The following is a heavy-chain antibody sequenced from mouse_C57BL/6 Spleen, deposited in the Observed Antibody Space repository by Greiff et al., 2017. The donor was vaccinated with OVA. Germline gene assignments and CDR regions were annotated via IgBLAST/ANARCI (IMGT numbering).Heavy chain of an antibody. V-gene: IGHV1-82*01. CDR1: GYAFSSSW. CDR2: IYPGDGDT. CDR3: ARSGRLPHYYAMDY. Sequence: QVQLKESGPELVKPGASVKISCKASGYAFSSSWMNWVKQRPGKGLEWIGRIYPGDGDTNYNGKFKGKATLTADKSSSTAYMQLSSLTSEDSAVYCCARSGRLPHYYAMDYWGQGTSVTVSS. D-gene: IGHD2-4*01. J-gene: IGHJ4*01.